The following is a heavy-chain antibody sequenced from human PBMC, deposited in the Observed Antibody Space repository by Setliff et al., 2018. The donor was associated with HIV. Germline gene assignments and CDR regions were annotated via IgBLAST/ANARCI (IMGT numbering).Heavy chain of an antibody. J-gene: IGHJ4*02. V-gene: IGHV1-3*01. CDR3: ARIWGIPPLYYFDY. Sequence: ASVKVSCKASGYTLTSYAMHWVRQAPGQRLEWMGWIHAGNGYTKYSQKFQGRVTFTRDTSASAAYMDLSSLRSEDTAVYYCARIWGIPPLYYFDYWGQGTPVTVSS. D-gene: IGHD3-16*01. CDR2: IHAGNGYT. CDR1: GYTLTSYA.